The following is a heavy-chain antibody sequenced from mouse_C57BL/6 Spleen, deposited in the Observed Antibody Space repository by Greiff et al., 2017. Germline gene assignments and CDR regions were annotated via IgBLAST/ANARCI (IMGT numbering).Heavy chain of an antibody. Sequence: EVQLQQSGPELVKPGASVKISCKASGYSFTDYNMNWVKQSNGKSLEWIGVINPNYGTTSYNQKFKGKATLTVDQSSSTAYMQLHSLTSEDSAVXYCARPYYGSSDVYYAMDYWGQGTSVTVSS. D-gene: IGHD1-1*01. CDR3: ARPYYGSSDVYYAMDY. J-gene: IGHJ4*01. V-gene: IGHV1-39*01. CDR1: GYSFTDYN. CDR2: INPNYGTT.